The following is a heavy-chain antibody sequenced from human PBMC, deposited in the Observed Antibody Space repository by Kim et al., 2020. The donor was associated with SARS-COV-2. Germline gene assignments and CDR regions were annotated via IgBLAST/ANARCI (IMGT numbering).Heavy chain of an antibody. D-gene: IGHD5-18*01. CDR3: ARGSGYSYGANYYYYGMDV. CDR2: IIPIFGTA. J-gene: IGHJ6*02. Sequence: SVKVSCKASGGTFSSYAISWVRQAPGQGLEWMGGIIPIFGTANYAQKFQGRVTITADESTSTAYMELSSLRSEDTAVYYCARGSGYSYGANYYYYGMDVWGQGTTVTVSS. CDR1: GGTFSSYA. V-gene: IGHV1-69*13.